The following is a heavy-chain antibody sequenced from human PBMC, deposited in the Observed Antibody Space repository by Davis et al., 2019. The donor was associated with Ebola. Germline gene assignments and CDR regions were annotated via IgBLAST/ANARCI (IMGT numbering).Heavy chain of an antibody. J-gene: IGHJ4*02. CDR3: ARSRGIAARRFDY. CDR2: INHSGST. D-gene: IGHD6-6*01. V-gene: IGHV4-34*01. Sequence: MPSDPLSPTFAVYGGSFSGYYWSWIRQPPGRGLEWIGEINHSGSTNYNPSLKSRVTISVDTSKNQFSLNLSSVTAADTAVYYCARSRGIAARRFDYWGQGTLVTVSS. CDR1: GGSFSGYY.